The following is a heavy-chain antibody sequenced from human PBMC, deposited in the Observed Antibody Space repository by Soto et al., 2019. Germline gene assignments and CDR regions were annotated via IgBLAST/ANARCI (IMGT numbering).Heavy chain of an antibody. CDR3: ARVTVTTFHYYYYMDV. D-gene: IGHD4-17*01. V-gene: IGHV4-59*01. Sequence: NPSETLSLTCAVYGGSFSGYYWSWIRQPPGKGLEWIGYIYYSGSTNYNPSLKSRVTISVDTSKNQFSLKLSSVTAADTAVYYCARVTVTTFHYYYYMDVWGKGTTVTVSS. CDR2: IYYSGST. CDR1: GGSFSGYY. J-gene: IGHJ6*03.